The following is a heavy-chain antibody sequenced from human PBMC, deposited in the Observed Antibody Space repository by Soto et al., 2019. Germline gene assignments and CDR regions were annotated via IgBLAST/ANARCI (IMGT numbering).Heavy chain of an antibody. D-gene: IGHD1-26*01. CDR3: ARARWIGTSDAFDI. CDR1: GYSFTAYY. Sequence: QVQLVQSGAEVKKPGASVSVSCKASGYSFTAYYIHWVRQAPGQGLEWMGWINPNTGVTNYAQKFQGRVTVTTATSINLVYMEVYRLRSDDTAVYYCARARWIGTSDAFDIWGQGAMVTVAS. J-gene: IGHJ3*02. CDR2: INPNTGVT. V-gene: IGHV1-2*02.